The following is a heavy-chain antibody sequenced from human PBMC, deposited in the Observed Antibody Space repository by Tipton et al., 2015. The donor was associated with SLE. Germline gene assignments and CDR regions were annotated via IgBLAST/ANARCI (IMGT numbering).Heavy chain of an antibody. CDR1: GVSINTYF. CDR3: ARNPGY. CDR2: IHTSGNT. Sequence: TLSLTCTVSGVSINTYFWSWVRQPPGKGLEWLGRIHTSGNTHYNPSLSSRLTISVDTSRNQFSLRLTSVTAADTAVYYCARNPGYWGRGTLVTVSS. D-gene: IGHD1-14*01. J-gene: IGHJ4*02. V-gene: IGHV4-4*09.